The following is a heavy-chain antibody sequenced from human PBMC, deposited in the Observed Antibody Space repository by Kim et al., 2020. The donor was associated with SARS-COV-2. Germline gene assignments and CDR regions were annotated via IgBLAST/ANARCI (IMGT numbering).Heavy chain of an antibody. CDR3: AKFVCPSGTSCYEDAFDI. V-gene: IGHV3-23*01. CDR1: GFTFSSYA. Sequence: GGSLRLSCAASGFTFSSYAMSWVRQAPGKGLEWVSAISGSGGSTYYADSVKGRFTISRDNSKNTLYLQMNSLRAEDTAVYYCAKFVCPSGTSCYEDAFDIWGQGTMVTVSS. J-gene: IGHJ3*02. D-gene: IGHD2-2*01. CDR2: ISGSGGST.